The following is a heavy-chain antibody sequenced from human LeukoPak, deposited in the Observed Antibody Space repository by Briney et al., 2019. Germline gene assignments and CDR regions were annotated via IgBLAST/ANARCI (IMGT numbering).Heavy chain of an antibody. D-gene: IGHD2/OR15-2a*01. Sequence: AGGSLRLSCAASGFTFSSYAMSWVRQAPGKGLEWVSAISGSGGSTYYADSVRDRFTISRDNSKNTLYLQMNSLRAEDTAVYYCAKDHGISTYDYWGQGTLVTVSS. J-gene: IGHJ4*02. CDR1: GFTFSSYA. CDR3: AKDHGISTYDY. V-gene: IGHV3-23*01. CDR2: ISGSGGST.